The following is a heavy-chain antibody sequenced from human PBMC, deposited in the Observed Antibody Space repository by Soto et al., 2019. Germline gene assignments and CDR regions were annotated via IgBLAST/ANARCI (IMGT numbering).Heavy chain of an antibody. Sequence: QLQLKESGPGLVKPSETLSLTCTVSGASISTSTYYWGWIRQPPGKGLEWIGSMYYSGSTYYNPSLKSRVTISVDTSMNQFSLKLNSVTAADTAVYFCASGGRSCSSTRCSPNWFDPWGQGALVTVSS. CDR3: ASGGRSCSSTRCSPNWFDP. V-gene: IGHV4-39*01. J-gene: IGHJ5*02. CDR1: GASISTSTYY. CDR2: MYYSGST. D-gene: IGHD2-2*01.